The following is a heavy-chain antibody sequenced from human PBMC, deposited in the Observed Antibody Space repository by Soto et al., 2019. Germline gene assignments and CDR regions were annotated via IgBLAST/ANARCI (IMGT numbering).Heavy chain of an antibody. CDR3: ARTGPYSSGDN. D-gene: IGHD3-22*01. Sequence: QVQLQESGPGLVNPLETLSLTCTVSGTSVFGANWWGWVRQPPGKGLEWIGEIHSSGNTDYSPSLNSRVNIAVDMSKKEFSLKLTSVTAADPAVYYCARTGPYSSGDNWGQGTLVTVSS. J-gene: IGHJ4*02. V-gene: IGHV4-4*02. CDR2: IHSSGNT. CDR1: GTSVFGANW.